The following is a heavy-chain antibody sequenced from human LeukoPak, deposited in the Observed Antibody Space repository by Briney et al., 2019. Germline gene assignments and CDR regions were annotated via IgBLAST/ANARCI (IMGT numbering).Heavy chain of an antibody. J-gene: IGHJ4*02. D-gene: IGHD5-18*01. V-gene: IGHV4-59*02. CDR3: ARDGRYSYGYLDY. Sequence: SETLSLTCTVSGGSVRSYYWSWIRQPPGKGLEWIGSIYHSGSTYYNPSLKSRVTISVDTSKNQFSLKLSSVTAADTAVYYCARDGRYSYGYLDYWGQGTLVTVSS. CDR1: GGSVRSYY. CDR2: IYHSGST.